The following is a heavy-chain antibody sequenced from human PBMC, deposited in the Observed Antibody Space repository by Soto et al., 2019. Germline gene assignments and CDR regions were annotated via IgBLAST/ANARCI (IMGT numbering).Heavy chain of an antibody. CDR3: ARVTDGNSLFDY. J-gene: IGHJ4*02. Sequence: ASVKVSCKASGYTFTGNYIHWVRQAPGQGLEWMGRINPNSGGTNYAQKFQDWVTMTRDTSISTAYMELSRLRSDDTAVYYCARVTDGNSLFDYWGQGTLVT. V-gene: IGHV1-2*04. D-gene: IGHD3-16*02. CDR1: GYTFTGNY. CDR2: INPNSGGT.